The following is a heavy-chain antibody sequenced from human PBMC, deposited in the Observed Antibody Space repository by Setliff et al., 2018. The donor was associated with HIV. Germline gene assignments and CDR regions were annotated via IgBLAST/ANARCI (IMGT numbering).Heavy chain of an antibody. V-gene: IGHV4-4*09. CDR3: ARLSGDYYYFDY. CDR2: IYTSGST. J-gene: IGHJ4*02. CDR1: GGSISSYY. Sequence: SESLSLTCTVSGGSISSYYWSWIRQPPGKGLEWIWYIYTSGSTNYNPSLKSRVTISLDTSKNQSSLKLTSVTAADPAVYYCARLSGDYYYFDYWGQGTLVTVSS. D-gene: IGHD2-21*02.